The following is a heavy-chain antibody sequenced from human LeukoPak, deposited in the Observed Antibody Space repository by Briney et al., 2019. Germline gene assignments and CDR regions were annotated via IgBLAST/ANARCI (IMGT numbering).Heavy chain of an antibody. J-gene: IGHJ4*02. Sequence: GGCLRLSCAASGFTFSSYTMNWVRQAPGKGLEWVSPISGTSGYIYYADSVKGRFTISRDNAKNSVYLQMTSLRDEDTAVYYCARDHYGDYGFDYWGQGTLVTVSS. CDR3: ARDHYGDYGFDY. CDR1: GFTFSSYT. CDR2: ISGTSGYI. D-gene: IGHD4-17*01. V-gene: IGHV3-21*01.